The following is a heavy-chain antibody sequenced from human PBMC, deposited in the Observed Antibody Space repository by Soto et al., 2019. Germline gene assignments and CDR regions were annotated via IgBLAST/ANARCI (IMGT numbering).Heavy chain of an antibody. J-gene: IGHJ3*02. Sequence: GGSLRLSCAASGFTVSSNYMSWVRQAPGKGLEWVSVIYSGGSTYYADSVKGRFTISRHNSKNTLYLQMNSLRAEDTAVYYGAREGGGIAAAGGAFDIWGQGTMVTVSS. V-gene: IGHV3-53*04. CDR3: AREGGGIAAAGGAFDI. D-gene: IGHD6-13*01. CDR2: IYSGGST. CDR1: GFTVSSNY.